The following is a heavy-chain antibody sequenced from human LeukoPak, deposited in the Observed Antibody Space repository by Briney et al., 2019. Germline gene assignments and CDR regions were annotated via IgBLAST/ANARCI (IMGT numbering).Heavy chain of an antibody. V-gene: IGHV4-34*01. CDR1: GGSFSGYY. CDR3: ARGVGYSSSWYDDY. Sequence: SETLSLTCAVYGGSFSGYYCSWIRQPPEKGLEWIGEINHSGSTNYNPSLKSRVTISVDTSKNQFSLKLSSVTAADTAVYYCARGVGYSSSWYDDYWGQGTLVTVSS. CDR2: INHSGST. D-gene: IGHD6-13*01. J-gene: IGHJ4*02.